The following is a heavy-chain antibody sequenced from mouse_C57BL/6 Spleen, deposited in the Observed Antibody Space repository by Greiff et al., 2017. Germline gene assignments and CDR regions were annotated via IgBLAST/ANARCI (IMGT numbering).Heavy chain of an antibody. J-gene: IGHJ1*03. D-gene: IGHD1-1*01. V-gene: IGHV1-15*01. Sequence: QVQLQQSGAELVRPGASVTLSCKASGYTFTDYEMHWVQQTPVHGLEWIGDIDPETGGTAYNQKFKGKAILTAAKSSSTAYMELRSLTSEDSAVYYRTRGAGSSPDWYFDVWGTGTTVTVSS. CDR2: IDPETGGT. CDR3: TRGAGSSPDWYFDV. CDR1: GYTFTDYE.